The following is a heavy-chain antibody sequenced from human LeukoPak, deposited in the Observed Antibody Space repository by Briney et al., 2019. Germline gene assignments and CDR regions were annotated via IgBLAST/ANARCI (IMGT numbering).Heavy chain of an antibody. CDR1: GGSISSGSYY. V-gene: IGHV4-61*02. D-gene: IGHD1-26*01. J-gene: IGHJ1*01. CDR2: IYTSGST. CDR3: ARMYSGSYYKYFQH. Sequence: SETLSLTCTVSGGSISSGSYYWSWIRQPAGKGLEWIGRIYTSGSTNFNPSLKSRVTISVDTSKNQFSLKLSSVTAADTAVYYCARMYSGSYYKYFQHWGQGTLVTVSS.